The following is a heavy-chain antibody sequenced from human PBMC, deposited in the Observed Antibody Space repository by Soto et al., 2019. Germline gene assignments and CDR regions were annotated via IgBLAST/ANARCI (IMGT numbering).Heavy chain of an antibody. CDR2: ISGGGGST. J-gene: IGHJ4*02. Sequence: GGSLSLSCAASGFTFSSYAMSWVRQAPGKGLEWVSAISGGGGSTYYADSVRGRFTISRDSSKNTLYLQMNSLRAEDTAVYYCAKDRQWLDPGDYWGQGTLVTVSS. CDR1: GFTFSSYA. V-gene: IGHV3-23*01. D-gene: IGHD6-19*01. CDR3: AKDRQWLDPGDY.